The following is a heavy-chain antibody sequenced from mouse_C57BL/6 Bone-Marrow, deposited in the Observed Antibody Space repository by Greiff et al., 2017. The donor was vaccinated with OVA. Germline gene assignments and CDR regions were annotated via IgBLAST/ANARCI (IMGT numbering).Heavy chain of an antibody. CDR3: ARGYYGSSLYWYFDV. CDR2: IYPRDGST. Sequence: VKLLESGPELVKPGASVKLSCKASGYTFTSYDINWVKQRPGQGLEWIGWIYPRDGSTKYNEKFKGKATLTVDTSSSTAYMELHSLTSEDSAVYFCARGYYGSSLYWYFDVWGTGTTVTVSS. V-gene: IGHV1-85*01. D-gene: IGHD1-1*01. CDR1: GYTFTSYD. J-gene: IGHJ1*03.